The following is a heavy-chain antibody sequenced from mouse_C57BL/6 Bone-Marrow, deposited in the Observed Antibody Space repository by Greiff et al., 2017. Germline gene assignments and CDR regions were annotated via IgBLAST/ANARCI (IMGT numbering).Heavy chain of an antibody. CDR3: ARGFK. J-gene: IGHJ4*01. CDR1: GFTFSDYG. CDR2: ISSGSSTI. Sequence: EVQLVESGGGLVKPGGSLKLSCAASGFTFSDYGMHCVRQAPEKGLEWVAYISSGSSTIYYADTVKGRFTISRDNAKNTLFLQMTSLRSEDTAMYYCARGFKWGQGTSVTVSS. V-gene: IGHV5-17*01.